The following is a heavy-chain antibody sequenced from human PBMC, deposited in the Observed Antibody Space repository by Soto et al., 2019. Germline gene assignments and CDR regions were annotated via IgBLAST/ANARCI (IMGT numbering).Heavy chain of an antibody. J-gene: IGHJ6*02. CDR1: GGTCSDFA. Sequence: QVQLVQSGAEVKKPGSSMKVSCKASGGTCSDFAFSWVRQAPGQGPEWMGGIMPIFGRPDYPQKFRDRVTLTADESTRTVFVELRRLTSEDTAVYYCATWLRMAGIGNYYYGRDVWCQGTTVTVSS. D-gene: IGHD6-19*01. CDR2: IMPIFGRP. V-gene: IGHV1-69*12. CDR3: ATWLRMAGIGNYYYGRDV.